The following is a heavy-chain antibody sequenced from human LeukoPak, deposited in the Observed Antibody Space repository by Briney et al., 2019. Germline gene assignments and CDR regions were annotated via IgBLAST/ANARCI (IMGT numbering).Heavy chain of an antibody. D-gene: IGHD5-12*01. Sequence: GGSLRLSCAASGFTFSGYWMSWVRQAPGKGLEWVSAISGSGGSTYYADSVKGRFTISRDNSKNTLYLQMNSLRAEDTAVYYCAKVAVATPHFDYWGQGTLVTVSP. CDR2: ISGSGGST. CDR3: AKVAVATPHFDY. J-gene: IGHJ4*02. V-gene: IGHV3-23*01. CDR1: GFTFSGYW.